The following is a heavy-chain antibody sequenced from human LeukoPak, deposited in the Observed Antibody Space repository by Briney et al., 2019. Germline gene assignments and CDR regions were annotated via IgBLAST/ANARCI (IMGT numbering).Heavy chain of an antibody. J-gene: IGHJ4*02. CDR3: ARGDYYGSTGYYPSDY. CDR2: ISSSGSTI. Sequence: XYXXSWIRQAPGKGLEWVSYISSSGSTIYYADSVKGRFTISRDNAKNSLYLQMNSLRTEDTAVYYCARGDYYGSTGYYPSDYWGQGTLVTVSS. V-gene: IGHV3-11*01. CDR1: XYX. D-gene: IGHD3-22*01.